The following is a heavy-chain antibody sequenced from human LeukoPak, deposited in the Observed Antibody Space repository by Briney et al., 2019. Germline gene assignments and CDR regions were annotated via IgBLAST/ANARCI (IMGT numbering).Heavy chain of an antibody. CDR3: ARDSGSYSLNY. V-gene: IGHV3-30-3*01. Sequence: PGGSLRLSCAASGFTFSSYAMHWVRQAPGKGLEWVAVISYDGSNKYYADSVKGRFTISRDNSKNTLYLQMNSLRAEDTAVYYCARDSGSYSLNYWGQGTLVTVSS. CDR1: GFTFSSYA. D-gene: IGHD1-26*01. CDR2: ISYDGSNK. J-gene: IGHJ4*02.